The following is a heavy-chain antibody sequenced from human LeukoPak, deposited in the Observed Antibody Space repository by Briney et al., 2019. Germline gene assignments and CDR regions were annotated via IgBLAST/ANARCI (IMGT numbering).Heavy chain of an antibody. J-gene: IGHJ5*02. CDR1: AGSISSYY. CDR2: IYYSGST. CDR3: ARSGSYFHWFDP. D-gene: IGHD1-26*01. Sequence: PSETLSLTCTGPAGSISSYYWSWIRQPPGHGLDLLGYIYYSGSTNYNHSLKSRVTISVDTSKNQFSLKLSSVTATDTAVYYCARSGSYFHWFDPWGQGTLVTVSS. V-gene: IGHV4-59*01.